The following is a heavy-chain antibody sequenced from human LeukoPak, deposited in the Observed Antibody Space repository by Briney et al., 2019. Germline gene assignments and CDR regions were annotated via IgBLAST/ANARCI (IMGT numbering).Heavy chain of an antibody. V-gene: IGHV4-38-2*02. CDR2: IYYSGST. CDR1: GYSISSGYY. CDR3: ARGSHYYGSGSQSFDY. Sequence: SETLSLTCTVSGYSISSGYYWGWIRQPPGKGLEWIGSIYYSGSTYYNPSLKSRVTISVDTSKNQFSLKLSSVTAADTAVYYCARGSHYYGSGSQSFDYWGQGTLVTVSS. D-gene: IGHD3-10*01. J-gene: IGHJ4*02.